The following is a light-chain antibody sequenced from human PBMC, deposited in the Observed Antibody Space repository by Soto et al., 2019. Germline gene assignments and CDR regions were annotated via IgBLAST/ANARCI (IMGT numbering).Light chain of an antibody. J-gene: IGKJ2*01. CDR2: DAS. CDR1: QSVSSY. V-gene: IGKV3-11*01. Sequence: EIVLTQSPATLSLSPGERATLSCRASQSVSSYLAWYQHKPGQAPRLLIYDASNRATDIPARFSGSGSGTXXXXXXXXXXSXXFXVXXXXXRGKWPRTFGQGTKLEIK. CDR3: XXRGKWPRT.